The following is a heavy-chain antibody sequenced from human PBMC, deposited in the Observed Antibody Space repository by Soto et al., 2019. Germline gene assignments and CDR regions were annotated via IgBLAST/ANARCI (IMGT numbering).Heavy chain of an antibody. V-gene: IGHV3-48*01. CDR3: ARDKDGAQFASSYNDL. CDR1: GFTLRSYS. J-gene: IGHJ5*02. CDR2: ISSSSGSI. D-gene: IGHD6-19*01. Sequence: PGGSLRLSCAAAGFTLRSYSIHWVRQAPGKGLEWVSYISSSSGSIFFADSVKGRFTISRDNAKNSVFLEMNSLRAEDTAVYFCARDKDGAQFASSYNDLWGKGVLVSVSS.